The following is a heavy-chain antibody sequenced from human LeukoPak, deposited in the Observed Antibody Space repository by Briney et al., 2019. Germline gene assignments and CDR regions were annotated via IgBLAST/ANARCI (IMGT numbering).Heavy chain of an antibody. Sequence: ASVKVSCKGYGYTFINHDIDWVRQAPGQGLEWMGWISAYNGNTNYAQKLQGRVTMTTDTSTSTAYMELRSLRSDDTAVYYCARDLKLTSSSGSGYWGQGTLVTVSS. J-gene: IGHJ4*02. CDR3: ARDLKLTSSSGSGY. V-gene: IGHV1-18*01. CDR1: GYTFINHD. CDR2: ISAYNGNT. D-gene: IGHD6-13*01.